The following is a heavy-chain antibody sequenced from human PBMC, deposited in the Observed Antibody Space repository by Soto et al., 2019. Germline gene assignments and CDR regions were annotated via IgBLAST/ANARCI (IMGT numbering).Heavy chain of an antibody. CDR3: ARDLPREGLYCSSTSCYATHYYGMDV. CDR1: GFTFSSYA. J-gene: IGHJ6*02. Sequence: GGSLRLSCAASGFTFSSYAMSWVRQAPGKGLEWVSAISGSGGSTYYADSVKGRFTISRDNSKNTLYLQMNSLRAEDTAVYYCARDLPREGLYCSSTSCYATHYYGMDVWGQGTTVTVSS. V-gene: IGHV3-23*01. CDR2: ISGSGGST. D-gene: IGHD2-2*01.